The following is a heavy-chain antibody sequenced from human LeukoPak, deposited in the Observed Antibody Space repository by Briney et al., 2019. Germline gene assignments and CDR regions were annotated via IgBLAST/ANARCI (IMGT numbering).Heavy chain of an antibody. D-gene: IGHD2-21*01. V-gene: IGHV1-2*02. CDR1: GYSFTDYY. CDR3: AKANRLDGGPYLIGP. CDR2: INPNSGGT. Sequence: ASVKVSCKTSGYSFTDYYMHWVRQAPGQGLEWMGWINPNSGGTSSAQKFQGRVTMTRDTSITTVYMEVSWLTSDDTAIYYCAKANRLDGGPYLIGPWGQGTLVTVSS. J-gene: IGHJ5*02.